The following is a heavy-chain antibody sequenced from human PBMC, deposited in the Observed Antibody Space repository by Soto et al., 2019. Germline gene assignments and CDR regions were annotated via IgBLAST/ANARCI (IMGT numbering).Heavy chain of an antibody. CDR3: ARGSGGYDSSTRYGLDV. D-gene: IGHD6-25*01. V-gene: IGHV4-31*03. J-gene: IGHJ6*02. CDR2: IYYSGST. Sequence: SETLSLPCSLSGGSLSGVGHYWTWIRQQPGKGLEWIGYIYYSGSTDYSPSLKSRVTISVDRSRNQFSLNLSSVTAADTAIYYCARGSGGYDSSTRYGLDVWGQGTTVTVS. CDR1: GGSLSGVGHY.